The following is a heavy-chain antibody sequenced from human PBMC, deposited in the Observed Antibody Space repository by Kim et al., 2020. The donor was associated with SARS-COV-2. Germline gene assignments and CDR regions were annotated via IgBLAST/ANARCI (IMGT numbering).Heavy chain of an antibody. Sequence: GGSLRLSCAASGFIFSSNGMHWVRQAPGKGLEWVAAIWHDGSQRYNSDSVKGRFTISRDDSKSTLYLQMNSLRADDTAVYYCARDRSYSAMDVWGQGTTVTVSS. J-gene: IGHJ6*02. CDR1: GFIFSSNG. CDR3: ARDRSYSAMDV. CDR2: IWHDGSQR. D-gene: IGHD3-10*01. V-gene: IGHV3-33*01.